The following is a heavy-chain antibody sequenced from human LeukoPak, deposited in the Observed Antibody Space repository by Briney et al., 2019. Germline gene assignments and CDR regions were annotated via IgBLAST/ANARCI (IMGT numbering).Heavy chain of an antibody. CDR2: TYYRSKWYN. J-gene: IGHJ3*02. Sequence: SQTLSLTCAISGDSVSSNSAAWNWIRQSPSRGLEWLGRTYYRSKWYNDYAVSVKSRITINPDTSKNQFSLQLNSVTPEDTAVYYCARGPSYVWGSYRYSPDAFDIWGQGTMVTVSS. CDR3: ARGPSYVWGSYRYSPDAFDI. CDR1: GDSVSSNSAA. D-gene: IGHD3-16*02. V-gene: IGHV6-1*01.